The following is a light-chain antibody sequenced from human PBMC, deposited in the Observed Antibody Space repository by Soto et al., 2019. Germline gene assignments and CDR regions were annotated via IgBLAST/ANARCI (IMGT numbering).Light chain of an antibody. V-gene: IGKV3-15*01. CDR3: QQYSDSPIT. J-gene: IGKJ3*01. CDR2: GPS. CDR1: QSVGRN. Sequence: EIVMTQSPATLSVSPGERATLSCRASQSVGRNLAWYQQRPGQAPRLLIHGPSARPSGVPARFSGSGSGTDSTLSIIRLQSEDFAVYYCQQYSDSPITFGPGTTVDLK.